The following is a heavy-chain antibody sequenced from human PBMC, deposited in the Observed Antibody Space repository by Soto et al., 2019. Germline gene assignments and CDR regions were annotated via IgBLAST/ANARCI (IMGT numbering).Heavy chain of an antibody. CDR1: GITFSYYA. V-gene: IGHV3-30-3*01. CDR3: ARDLGQGYNYGQDHHYYYGMDV. D-gene: IGHD5-18*01. J-gene: IGHJ6*02. CDR2: ISYEGSNK. Sequence: GGSLRLSCAVSGITFSYYAMHWVRQAPGKGLEWVAVISYEGSNKYYADSVKGRFTISRDDSKNTLYLQMNSLRLEDTGVYLCARDLGQGYNYGQDHHYYYGMDVWGQGTTVTVSS.